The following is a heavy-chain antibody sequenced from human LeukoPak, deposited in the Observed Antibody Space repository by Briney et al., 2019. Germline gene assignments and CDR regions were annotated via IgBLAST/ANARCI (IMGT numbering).Heavy chain of an antibody. CDR2: INPNSGGT. J-gene: IGHJ5*02. CDR1: GYTFTGYY. Sequence: ASVKVSCKASGYTFTGYYIHWLRQAPGQGLEWMGRINPNSGGTNYAQKFQGRVTKTRDTSISTAYMELSRLKSDDTAVYYCARVGVDLWFDPWGQGTLVTVSS. V-gene: IGHV1-2*06. CDR3: ARVGVDLWFDP. D-gene: IGHD3/OR15-3a*01.